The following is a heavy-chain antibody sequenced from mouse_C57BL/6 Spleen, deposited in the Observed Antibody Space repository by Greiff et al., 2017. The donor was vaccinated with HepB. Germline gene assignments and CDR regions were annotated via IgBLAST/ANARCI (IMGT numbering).Heavy chain of an antibody. CDR1: GYTFTSYW. CDR2: IHPNSGST. CDR3: ARSFLSTGFDY. Sequence: VQLQQPGAELVKPGASVKLSCKASGYTFTSYWMHWVKQRPGQGLEWIGMIHPNSGSTNYNEKFKSKATLTVDKSSSTAYMQLSSLTSEDSAVYYCARSFLSTGFDYWGQGTTLTVSS. J-gene: IGHJ2*01. V-gene: IGHV1-64*01. D-gene: IGHD1-1*01.